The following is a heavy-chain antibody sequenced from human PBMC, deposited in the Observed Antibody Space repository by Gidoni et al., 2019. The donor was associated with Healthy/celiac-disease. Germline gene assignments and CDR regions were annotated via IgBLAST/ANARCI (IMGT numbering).Heavy chain of an antibody. CDR2: IYYSGST. D-gene: IGHD3-16*02. Sequence: QLQLQESGPGLVKPSETLSLTCTVSGGSISISSYYWGWIRQPPGKGLEWIGSIYYSGSTYYNPSLKSRVTISVDTSKNQFSLKLSSVTAADTAVYYCASNDYVWGSYRNNWFDPWGQGTLVTVSS. CDR3: ASNDYVWGSYRNNWFDP. CDR1: GGSISISSYY. J-gene: IGHJ5*02. V-gene: IGHV4-39*01.